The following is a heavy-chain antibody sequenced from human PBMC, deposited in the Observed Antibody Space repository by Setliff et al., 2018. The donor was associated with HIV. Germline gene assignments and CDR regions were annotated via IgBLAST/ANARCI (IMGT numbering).Heavy chain of an antibody. J-gene: IGHJ6*03. D-gene: IGHD6-25*01. CDR3: ARGAASYYYYMDV. CDR1: GGSISSGSYY. V-gene: IGHV4-61*09. CDR2: IYTSGST. Sequence: SETLSLTCTVSGGSISSGSYYWSWIRQPAGKGLEWIGHIYTSGSTNYNPSLKSRVTISVDTSKNQFSLKLSSVTAVDAAVYYCARGAASYYYYMDVWGKGTTVTAP.